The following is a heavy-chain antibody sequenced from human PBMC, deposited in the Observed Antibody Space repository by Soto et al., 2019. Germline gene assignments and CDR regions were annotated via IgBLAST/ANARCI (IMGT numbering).Heavy chain of an antibody. Sequence: QVQLVQSGAEVKKPGASVKVSCKASGYTFTSYGISWVRQAPGQGLEWMGWISANNGNTNYAQKLQGRVTMTTDTSTSTAYMELRSLRSDDTAVYYCARIWTLYDFWSGYYRVFDYWGQGTLVTVSS. CDR2: ISANNGNT. V-gene: IGHV1-18*01. CDR1: GYTFTSYG. J-gene: IGHJ4*02. CDR3: ARIWTLYDFWSGYYRVFDY. D-gene: IGHD3-3*01.